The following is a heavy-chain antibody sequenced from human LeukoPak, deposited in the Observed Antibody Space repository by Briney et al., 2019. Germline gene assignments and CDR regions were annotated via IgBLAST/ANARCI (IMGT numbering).Heavy chain of an antibody. D-gene: IGHD3-22*01. V-gene: IGHV4-34*01. Sequence: SETLFLTCAVFGGSLSCYYWSWIRQPPGKGLEWIGEISHSGTTNYNPSLKSRVTISVDTSKNQFSLKLSSVTAADTAVYYCASRSGFLWGQGTLVTVSS. CDR1: GGSLSCYY. CDR3: ASRSGFL. CDR2: ISHSGTT. J-gene: IGHJ4*02.